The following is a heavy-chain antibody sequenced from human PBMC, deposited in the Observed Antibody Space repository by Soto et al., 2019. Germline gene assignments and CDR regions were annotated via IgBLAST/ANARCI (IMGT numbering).Heavy chain of an antibody. V-gene: IGHV3-23*01. CDR2: VSGSGGSA. CDR1: GFTFSSYA. CDR3: AKDYGAGITPYYFDY. Sequence: EVQLLESGGGLVQPGGSLRLSCAASGFTFSSYAMSWVRRAPGKGLEWVSGVSGSGGSAYYADSVKGRFTISRDNSKNTLYLQMNSLRAEDAAVYYCAKDYGAGITPYYFDYWAQGTLVTVSS. J-gene: IGHJ4*02. D-gene: IGHD1-20*01.